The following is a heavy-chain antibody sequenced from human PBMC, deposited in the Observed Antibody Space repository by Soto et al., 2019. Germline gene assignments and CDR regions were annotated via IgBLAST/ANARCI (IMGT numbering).Heavy chain of an antibody. V-gene: IGHV1-2*04. J-gene: IGHJ6*02. Sequence: GASVKVSCKASEYSFTAYHIHWVRQAPGQGLEWLGRINPKSGGTSTAQKFQGWVTRTTDTSISTASMELTRLTSDDTAIYYCARGDSTDCSNGVCSFFYNHDMDVWGQGTTVTVSS. CDR2: INPKSGGT. CDR1: EYSFTAYH. CDR3: ARGDSTDCSNGVCSFFYNHDMDV. D-gene: IGHD2-8*01.